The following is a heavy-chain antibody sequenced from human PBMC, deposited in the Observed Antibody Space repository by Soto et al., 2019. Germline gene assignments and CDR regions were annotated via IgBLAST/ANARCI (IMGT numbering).Heavy chain of an antibody. CDR3: VSGWDCSGGSCYKYYFDY. Sequence: SVKVSCKASGGTFSSYAISWVRQAPGQGLEWMGGIIPIFGTANYAQKFQGRVTITADESTSTAYMELSSLRSEDTAVYYCVSGWDCSGGSCYKYYFDYWGQGTLVTVSS. V-gene: IGHV1-69*13. D-gene: IGHD2-15*01. J-gene: IGHJ4*02. CDR1: GGTFSSYA. CDR2: IIPIFGTA.